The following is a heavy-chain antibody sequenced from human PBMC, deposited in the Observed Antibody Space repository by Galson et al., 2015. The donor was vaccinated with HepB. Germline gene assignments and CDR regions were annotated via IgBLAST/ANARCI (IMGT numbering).Heavy chain of an antibody. D-gene: IGHD3-10*01. CDR3: ARGYRRYYYGSGSYYMYGMDV. V-gene: IGHV1-69*02. CDR1: GGTFSSYT. J-gene: IGHJ6*02. CDR2: IIPILGIA. Sequence: SVKVSCKASGGTFSSYTISWVRQAPGQGLEWMGRIIPILGIANYAQKFQGRVTITADKSTSTAYMELSSLRSEDTAVYYCARGYRRYYYGSGSYYMYGMDVWGQGTTVTVSS.